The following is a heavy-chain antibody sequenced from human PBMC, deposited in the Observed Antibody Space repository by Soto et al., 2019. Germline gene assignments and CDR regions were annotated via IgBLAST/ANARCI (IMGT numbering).Heavy chain of an antibody. V-gene: IGHV4-59*08. CDR3: ARHLSVRGVFDF. Sequence: QVQLQESGPGLVKPSETLSLTCTVSGDFNTNCYWSWIRQSPGKGLEWMGFIYNSGSTRYNPSLKSRITMSLDTSKNQFSLRLSSVAAADTAVYYCARHLSVRGVFDFWGQGTQVTVSS. D-gene: IGHD3-10*01. CDR2: IYNSGST. J-gene: IGHJ4*02. CDR1: GDFNTNCY.